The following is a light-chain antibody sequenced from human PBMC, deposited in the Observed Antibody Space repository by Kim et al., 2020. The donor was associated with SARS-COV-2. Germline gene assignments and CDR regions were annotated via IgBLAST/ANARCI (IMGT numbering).Light chain of an antibody. CDR2: DVS. CDR3: SSYTSSSTLAVV. Sequence: SIPLSSTGTSIDVGVYTYVSCYQQHPGNAPKLLIYDVSIRPSGVSNRFSGSTSGNTASLSISGLQAEDEAVYYCSSYTSSSTLAVVFGGGTQLTVL. V-gene: IGLV2-14*03. CDR1: SIDVGVYTY. J-gene: IGLJ2*01.